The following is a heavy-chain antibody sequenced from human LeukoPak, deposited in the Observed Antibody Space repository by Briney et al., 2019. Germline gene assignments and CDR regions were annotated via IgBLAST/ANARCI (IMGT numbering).Heavy chain of an antibody. Sequence: GASVKVSCKASGGTFSSYAISWVRQAPGQGLEWMGRIIPILGIANYAQKFQGRVTITADKSTSTAYMELSSLRSEDTAVYYCARDSMYYYDSSGYSGYPSAYYFDYWGQGTLVTVSS. D-gene: IGHD3-22*01. V-gene: IGHV1-69*04. CDR1: GGTFSSYA. J-gene: IGHJ4*02. CDR2: IIPILGIA. CDR3: ARDSMYYYDSSGYSGYPSAYYFDY.